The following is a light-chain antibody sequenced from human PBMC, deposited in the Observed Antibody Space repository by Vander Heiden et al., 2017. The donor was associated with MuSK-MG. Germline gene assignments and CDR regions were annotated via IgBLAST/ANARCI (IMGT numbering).Light chain of an antibody. V-gene: IGLV1-44*01. CDR2: NNT. J-gene: IGLJ1*01. Sequence: QSVLTQPPSSSGTPGQRVTLASSGWSPNAGANTVNRHQLLPGTAPILLIHNNTQRPSGIPDRFSGSKSGTSASLAISGLQSEDEATYFCSAWDNSLTAYVFAPGTEVAV. CDR1: SPNAGANT. CDR3: SAWDNSLTAYV.